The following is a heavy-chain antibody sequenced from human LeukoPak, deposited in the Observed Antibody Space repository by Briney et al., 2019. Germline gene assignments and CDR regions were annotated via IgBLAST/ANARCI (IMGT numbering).Heavy chain of an antibody. CDR3: AMRRDGYNQDAFDI. Sequence: GESLKISCKGSGYSFTSYWIGWVRQMPGKGLEWMGMIYPGGSDPSYSPSFQGQVTISADKSTSTAYLQWSSLKASDTAMYYCAMRRDGYNQDAFDIWGQGTMVTVSS. J-gene: IGHJ3*02. CDR2: IYPGGSDP. D-gene: IGHD5-24*01. V-gene: IGHV5-51*01. CDR1: GYSFTSYW.